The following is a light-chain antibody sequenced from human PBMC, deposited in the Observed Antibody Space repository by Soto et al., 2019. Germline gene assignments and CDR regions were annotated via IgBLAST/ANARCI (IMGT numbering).Light chain of an antibody. J-gene: IGLJ2*01. CDR2: DTT. CDR1: TGAVASGHY. CDR3: SLSFSGAQI. V-gene: IGLV7-46*01. Sequence: QTVVTQEPSLTVSPGGTVTLTCGSSTGAVASGHYPYWFQQKPGQAPRTLIYDTTNKHSWTPARFSGSLLGGKAALTLSGAQPEDEADYHCSLSFSGAQIFGGGTKLTVL.